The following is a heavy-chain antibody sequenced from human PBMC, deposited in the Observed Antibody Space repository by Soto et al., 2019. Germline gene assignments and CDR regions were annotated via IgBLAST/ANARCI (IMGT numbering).Heavy chain of an antibody. Sequence: QVQLQESGPGLVKPSQTLSLTCTVSGGSISSGNYYWSWIRQPPGKGLEWIGFISYSGGTYYNLSLKSRVTISVDTSKNHFSLNLSFVTAADTAVYYCATMGTPATGLYYFDYWGQGTLVTVSS. CDR1: GGSISSGNYY. J-gene: IGHJ4*02. D-gene: IGHD2-15*01. CDR2: ISYSGGT. CDR3: ATMGTPATGLYYFDY. V-gene: IGHV4-30-4*01.